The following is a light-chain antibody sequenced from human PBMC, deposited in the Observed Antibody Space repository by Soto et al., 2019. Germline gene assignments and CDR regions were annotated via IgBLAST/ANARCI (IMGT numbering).Light chain of an antibody. V-gene: IGKV3-20*01. CDR1: HSVSSSY. Sequence: EIVLTQSPGTLSLSPGERATLSCRASHSVSSSYLAWYQQKPGQAPRLLIYGASSRATGIPDRFSGSGSGTDFTLTISRLEPADFAVYYCQQYCSSPPLTFGQGTRLEIK. CDR2: GAS. J-gene: IGKJ5*01. CDR3: QQYCSSPPLT.